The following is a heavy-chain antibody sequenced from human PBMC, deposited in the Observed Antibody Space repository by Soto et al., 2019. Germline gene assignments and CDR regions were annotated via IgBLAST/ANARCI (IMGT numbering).Heavy chain of an antibody. CDR3: ARGSGDFWSGYRYYYYGMDV. V-gene: IGHV4-34*01. Sequence: PSERLSLTCAVYGGSFSGYYWSWIRQPPGKRLERMGEINHSGSTNYNPSLKSRVTISVDTSKNQFSLKLSSVTAADTAVYYCARGSGDFWSGYRYYYYGMDVWGQGTTVTVS. D-gene: IGHD3-3*01. CDR1: GGSFSGYY. CDR2: INHSGST. J-gene: IGHJ6*02.